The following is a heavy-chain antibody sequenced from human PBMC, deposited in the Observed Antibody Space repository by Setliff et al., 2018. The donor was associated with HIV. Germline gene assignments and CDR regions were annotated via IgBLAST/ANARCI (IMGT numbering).Heavy chain of an antibody. CDR3: ARALYGDYGGDLNWLDP. CDR2: INTNSGSP. D-gene: IGHD4-17*01. J-gene: IGHJ5*02. V-gene: IGHV7-4-1*02. CDR1: GYNFENYA. Sequence: ASVKVSCKTSGYNFENYAINWVRQAPGQGLEWMGWINTNSGSPTYARAFTGRFLFSVDTVVATAYLQINNLKTEDTAVYYCARALYGDYGGDLNWLDPWGQGTRVTVSS.